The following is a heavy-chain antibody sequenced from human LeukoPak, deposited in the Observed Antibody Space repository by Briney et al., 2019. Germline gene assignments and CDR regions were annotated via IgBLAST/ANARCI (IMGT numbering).Heavy chain of an antibody. D-gene: IGHD3-22*01. CDR1: GYTFTSYY. J-gene: IGHJ4*02. V-gene: IGHV1-46*01. CDR2: INPSGGST. CDR3: ARRASTYYYDSSGYYYGY. Sequence: ASVKVSCKASGYTFTSYYMHWVRQAPGQGLEWMGIINPSGGSTSYAQKFQGRVTMTRDTSTNTVYMELSSLRSEDTAVYYCARRASTYYYDSSGYYYGYWGQGTLVTVSS.